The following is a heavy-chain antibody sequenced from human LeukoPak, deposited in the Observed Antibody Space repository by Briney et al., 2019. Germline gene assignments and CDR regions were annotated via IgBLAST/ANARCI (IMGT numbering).Heavy chain of an antibody. CDR1: GGSISSSSYY. J-gene: IGHJ5*02. Sequence: KPSETLSLTCTVSGGSISSSSYYWGWIRQPPGKGLEWIGSIYYSGSTYYNPSLKSRVTISVDTSKNQFSLKLSSVTAADTAVYYCARRIPSTTLDPWGQGTLVTVSS. D-gene: IGHD1-7*01. CDR2: IYYSGST. CDR3: ARRIPSTTLDP. V-gene: IGHV4-39*01.